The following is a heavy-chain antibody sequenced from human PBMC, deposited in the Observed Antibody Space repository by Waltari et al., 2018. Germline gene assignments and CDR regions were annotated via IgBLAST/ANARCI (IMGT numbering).Heavy chain of an antibody. CDR3: ARDHELFGTYSSGWYGGGPPLGFDY. CDR1: GFTFSSYW. V-gene: IGHV3-7*01. D-gene: IGHD6-19*01. Sequence: EVQLVESGGGLVQHGGSLRLSCAASGFTFSSYWMSWVRQAPGKGLEWVANIKQDGSEKYYVDSVKGRFTISRDNAKNSLYLQMNSLRAEDTAVYYCARDHELFGTYSSGWYGGGPPLGFDYWGQGTLVTVSS. CDR2: IKQDGSEK. J-gene: IGHJ4*02.